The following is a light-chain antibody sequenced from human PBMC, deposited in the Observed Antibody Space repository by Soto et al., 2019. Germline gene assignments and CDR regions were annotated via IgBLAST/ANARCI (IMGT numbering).Light chain of an antibody. V-gene: IGKV3-15*01. CDR2: DAS. J-gene: IGKJ4*01. Sequence: EIVMTQSPATLSVSPGERATLSCRASQNIGRNLAWYQQIPGQAPRLLFYDASTRATGIPDRFSASGSGTEFILTITSLQSEDFAVYYCHQYHQWPHPFGGGTKVDI. CDR3: HQYHQWPHP. CDR1: QNIGRN.